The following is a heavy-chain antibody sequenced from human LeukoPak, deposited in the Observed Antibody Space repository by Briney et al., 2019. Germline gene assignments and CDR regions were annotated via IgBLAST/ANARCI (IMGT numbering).Heavy chain of an antibody. Sequence: ASVKVSCKASGGTFSSYAISWVRQAPGQGLEWMGWISAYNGNTNYAQKLQGRVTMTTDTSTSTAYMELRSLRSDDTAVYYCARGPRRYCSSTSCSPFGYWGQGTLVTVSS. CDR2: ISAYNGNT. V-gene: IGHV1-18*01. CDR1: GGTFSSYA. CDR3: ARGPRRYCSSTSCSPFGY. D-gene: IGHD2-2*01. J-gene: IGHJ4*02.